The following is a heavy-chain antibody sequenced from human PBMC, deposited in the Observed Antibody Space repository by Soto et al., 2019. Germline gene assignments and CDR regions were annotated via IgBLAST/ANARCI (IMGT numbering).Heavy chain of an antibody. Sequence: QVQLQQWGAGLLKPSETLSLTCAVYGGSFRGYYWSWIRQPPGKGLEWIGEINHSGSTNYNPSLKSRVIISVDTSKNQFSLKLSSVTAADTAVYYCARGLGMLRHDFWSGYIYFDYWGQGTLVTVSS. D-gene: IGHD3-3*01. CDR3: ARGLGMLRHDFWSGYIYFDY. CDR1: GGSFRGYY. CDR2: INHSGST. V-gene: IGHV4-34*01. J-gene: IGHJ4*02.